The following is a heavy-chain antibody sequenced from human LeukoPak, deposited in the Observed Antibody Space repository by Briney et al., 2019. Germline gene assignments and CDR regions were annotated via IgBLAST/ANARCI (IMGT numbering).Heavy chain of an antibody. J-gene: IGHJ5*02. Sequence: SQTLSLTCAISGDSVSSNSAAWNWISQSPSRGLEWLGRTYYRSKWYNDYAVSVKSRITINPDTSKNQFSLQLNSVTPEDTAVYYCAREVSSDSSSWYLCPWFDPWGQGTLVTVSS. D-gene: IGHD6-13*01. V-gene: IGHV6-1*01. CDR2: TYYRSKWYN. CDR1: GDSVSSNSAA. CDR3: AREVSSDSSSWYLCPWFDP.